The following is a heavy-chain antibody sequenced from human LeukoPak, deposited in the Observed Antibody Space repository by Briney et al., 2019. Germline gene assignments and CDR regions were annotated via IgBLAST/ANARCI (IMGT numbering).Heavy chain of an antibody. CDR1: GFTFSSYW. V-gene: IGHV3-7*01. Sequence: GGSLRLSCAASGFTFSSYWMAWARQAPGKGLEWVANLNPDGSRKFYVDSVKGRFTISRDNAKNSLYLQMHSLRAEDTALYYCARDAYDDSSESWGQGTLVTVSS. CDR3: ARDAYDDSSES. D-gene: IGHD3-3*01. J-gene: IGHJ5*02. CDR2: LNPDGSRK.